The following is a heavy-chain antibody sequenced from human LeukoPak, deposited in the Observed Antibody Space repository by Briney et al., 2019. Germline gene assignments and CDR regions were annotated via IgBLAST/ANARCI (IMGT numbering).Heavy chain of an antibody. CDR3: ARGNSYGH. CDR2: ISGSSNYI. Sequence: NPGGSLRLSCAASGFTFTSYSMNWVRQAPGKGLEWVSSISGSSNYIYYADSVKGRFTISRDNAKNSLYLQMNSLRAEDTALYYCARGNSYGHWGQGTLVTVSS. J-gene: IGHJ4*02. CDR1: GFTFTSYS. D-gene: IGHD5-18*01. V-gene: IGHV3-21*04.